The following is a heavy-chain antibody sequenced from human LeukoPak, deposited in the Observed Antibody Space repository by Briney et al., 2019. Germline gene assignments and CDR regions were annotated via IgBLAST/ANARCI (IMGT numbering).Heavy chain of an antibody. D-gene: IGHD3-10*01. Sequence: PGGSLRLSCAVSGFTFSSYAMSWVRQAPGKGLEWVSGISVGAGRDTFYADSVKGRFTISRDSSMNTLFLQMNSLRAEDTAIYYCAKDRYYGSGTSGKYYFDYWGQGTLVTVSS. CDR1: GFTFSSYA. CDR2: ISVGAGRDT. CDR3: AKDRYYGSGTSGKYYFDY. J-gene: IGHJ4*02. V-gene: IGHV3-23*01.